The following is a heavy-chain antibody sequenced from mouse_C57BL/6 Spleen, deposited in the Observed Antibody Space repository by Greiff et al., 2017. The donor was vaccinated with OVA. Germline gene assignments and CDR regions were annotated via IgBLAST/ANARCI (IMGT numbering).Heavy chain of an antibody. CDR1: GYTFTDYY. CDR2: INPNNGGT. J-gene: IGHJ2*01. Sequence: EVQLQQSGPELVKPGASVKISCKASGYTFTDYYMNWVKQSHGKSLEWIGDINPNNGGTSYNQKFKGKATLTVDKSSSTAYMELRSLTSEDSAVYYGARGADGNFDYWGQGTTLTVSS. CDR3: ARGADGNFDY. V-gene: IGHV1-26*01. D-gene: IGHD2-1*01.